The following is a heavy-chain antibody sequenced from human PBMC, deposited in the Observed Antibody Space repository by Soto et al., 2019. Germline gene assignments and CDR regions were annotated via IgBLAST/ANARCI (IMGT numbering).Heavy chain of an antibody. CDR1: GYTFTSYG. J-gene: IGHJ4*02. CDR2: ISAYNGNT. CDR3: ARVEGIAAPPASDY. V-gene: IGHV1-18*01. D-gene: IGHD6-13*01. Sequence: XSVKVSYNASGYTFTSYGISLVRHAPGQGLEWMGWISAYNGNTNYAQKLQGRVTMTTDTSTSTAYMELRSLRSDDTAVYYCARVEGIAAPPASDYWGQGALVTVSS.